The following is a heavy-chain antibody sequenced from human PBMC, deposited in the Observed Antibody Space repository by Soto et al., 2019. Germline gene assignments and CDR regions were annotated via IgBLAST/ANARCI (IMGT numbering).Heavy chain of an antibody. D-gene: IGHD6-6*01. Sequence: EVQLLESGGGLVQPGGSLRLSCAASGFTFSSYAMSWVRQAPGKGLEWVSAISGSGGSTYYADSVKGRFTISRDNSKNTLYLQMNRLRVEDTAVYYCAKDEAWYSSSSVPYGMDVWGQGTTVTVSS. V-gene: IGHV3-23*01. CDR3: AKDEAWYSSSSVPYGMDV. CDR2: ISGSGGST. CDR1: GFTFSSYA. J-gene: IGHJ6*02.